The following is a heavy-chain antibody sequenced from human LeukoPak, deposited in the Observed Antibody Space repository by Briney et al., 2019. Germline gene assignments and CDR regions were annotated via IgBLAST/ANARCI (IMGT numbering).Heavy chain of an antibody. CDR1: GGSISSYY. D-gene: IGHD6-13*01. CDR3: ARGVYIAAAQYGY. Sequence: PSETLSLTCTVSGGSISSYYWSWIRQPPGKGLEWIGYIYYSGSTNYNPSLKSRVTISVDTSKNQLSLKLNSVTAADTAVYYCARGVYIAAAQYGYWGQGTLVTVSS. V-gene: IGHV4-59*01. J-gene: IGHJ4*02. CDR2: IYYSGST.